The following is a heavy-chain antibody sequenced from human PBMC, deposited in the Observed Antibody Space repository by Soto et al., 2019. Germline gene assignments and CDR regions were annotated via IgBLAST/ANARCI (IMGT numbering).Heavy chain of an antibody. J-gene: IGHJ4*02. CDR2: INAGNGNT. V-gene: IGHV1-3*01. Sequence: GASAKASCKASGYTFASYAVHWVRQAPGQRLEWMGWINAGNGNTKYSQKFQGRVTITRDTSASTAYMELSSLRSEDTAVYYCARDLLGYWGQGTLVTVSS. CDR3: ARDLLGY. D-gene: IGHD2-15*01. CDR1: GYTFASYA.